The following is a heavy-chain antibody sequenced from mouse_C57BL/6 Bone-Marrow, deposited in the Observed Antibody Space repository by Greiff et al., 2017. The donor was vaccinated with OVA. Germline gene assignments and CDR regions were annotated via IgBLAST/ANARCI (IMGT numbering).Heavy chain of an antibody. Sequence: EVMLVESGGGLVQPGGSLKLSCAASGFTFSDYGMAWVRQAPRKGPEWVAFISNLAYSIYYADTVTGRFTISRENAKNTLYLEMSSLRSEDTAMYYCARRPYAMDYWGQGTSVTVSS. V-gene: IGHV5-15*04. J-gene: IGHJ4*01. CDR1: GFTFSDYG. CDR3: ARRPYAMDY. CDR2: ISNLAYSI.